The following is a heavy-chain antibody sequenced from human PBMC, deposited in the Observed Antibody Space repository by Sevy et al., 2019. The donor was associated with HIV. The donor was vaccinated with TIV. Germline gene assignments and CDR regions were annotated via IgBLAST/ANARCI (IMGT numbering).Heavy chain of an antibody. CDR3: ARQIIIAAAVDY. CDR1: GGSISSSSYY. J-gene: IGHJ4*02. V-gene: IGHV4-39*01. CDR2: IYYSGST. D-gene: IGHD6-13*01. Sequence: SETLSLTCTVSGGSISSSSYYWGWIRQPPGKGLEWIGSIYYSGSTYYNPSLKSRVTISVDTSKNQFSLKLSSVTAADTAVYYCARQIIIAAAVDYWGQGTLVTVSS.